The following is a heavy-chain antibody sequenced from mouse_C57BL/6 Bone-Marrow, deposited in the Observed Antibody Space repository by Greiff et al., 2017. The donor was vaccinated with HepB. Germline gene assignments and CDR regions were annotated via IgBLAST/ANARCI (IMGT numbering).Heavy chain of an antibody. Sequence: QVQLKQPGAELVKPGASVKLSCKASGYTFTSYWMHWVKQRPGQGLEWIGMIHPNSGSTNYNEKFKSKATLTVDKSSSTAYMQLSSLTSEDSAVYYCTRYAPRGRNYFDYWGQGTTLTVSS. J-gene: IGHJ2*01. V-gene: IGHV1-64*01. D-gene: IGHD2-14*01. CDR1: GYTFTSYW. CDR2: IHPNSGST. CDR3: TRYAPRGRNYFDY.